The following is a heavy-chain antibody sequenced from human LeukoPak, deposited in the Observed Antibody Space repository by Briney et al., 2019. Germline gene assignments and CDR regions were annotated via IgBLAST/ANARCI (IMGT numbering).Heavy chain of an antibody. Sequence: GGSLRLSCAASGFIFHDYAIHWVRQAPGPGLEWVPLISGDGGSTVYADSVKARFTISRDNSKNSLYLQMNSLRSGDTAWYYCGRESESSGWYDYWGQGTLVTVSS. CDR3: GRESESSGWYDY. V-gene: IGHV3-43*02. J-gene: IGHJ4*02. CDR2: ISGDGGST. D-gene: IGHD6-19*01. CDR1: GFIFHDYA.